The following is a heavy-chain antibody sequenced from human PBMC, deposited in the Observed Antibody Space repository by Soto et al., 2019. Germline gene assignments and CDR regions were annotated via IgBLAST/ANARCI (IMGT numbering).Heavy chain of an antibody. D-gene: IGHD6-19*01. CDR2: ISYDGSNK. J-gene: IGHJ6*02. CDR1: GFTFSSYA. CDR3: AREIAVAAHYYYGMDV. Sequence: GGSLRLSCAASGFTFSSYAMHWVRQAPGKGLEWVAVISYDGSNKYYADSVKGRFTISRDNSKNTLYLQMNSLRAEDTAVYYCAREIAVAAHYYYGMDVWGQGTTGTVSS. V-gene: IGHV3-30-3*01.